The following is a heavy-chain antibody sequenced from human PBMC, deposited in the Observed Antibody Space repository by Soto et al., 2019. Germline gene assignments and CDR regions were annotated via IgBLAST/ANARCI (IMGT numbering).Heavy chain of an antibody. J-gene: IGHJ4*02. CDR1: GGSISSVNYY. CDR2: IYNGGST. D-gene: IGHD7-27*01. Sequence: QVQLQESGPGLVKPSQTLSLTCTVSGGSISSVNYYWSWIRQTPDKGLEWIGHIYNGGSTYSNPSLTRRRIISVDPSKPLSSLPLSSVSTADTAVYSCARGPSGDKVDYWGQGALVTVSS. CDR3: ARGPSGDKVDY. V-gene: IGHV4-30-4*01.